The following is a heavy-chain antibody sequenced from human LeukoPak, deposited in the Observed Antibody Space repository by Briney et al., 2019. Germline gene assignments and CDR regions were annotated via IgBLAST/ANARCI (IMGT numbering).Heavy chain of an antibody. J-gene: IGHJ5*02. CDR1: GYSFTSYW. D-gene: IGHD3-9*01. CDR3: ARGYQYYDIFRGYGICFDP. CDR2: IYPGDSDT. V-gene: IGHV5-51*01. Sequence: GESLKISCKGSGYSFTSYWIGWVRQMPGKGLEWMGIIYPGDSDTRYSPSFQGQVTISADKSISTAYLQWSSLKASHTAMYYCARGYQYYDIFRGYGICFDPWGQGTLVTVSP.